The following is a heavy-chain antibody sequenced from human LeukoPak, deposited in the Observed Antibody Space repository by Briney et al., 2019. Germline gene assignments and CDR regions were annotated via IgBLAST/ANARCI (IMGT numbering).Heavy chain of an antibody. V-gene: IGHV4-4*09. CDR1: GGSISSYY. Sequence: SETLSLTCTVSGGSISSYYWSWIRQPPGKGLEGIGYIYTSGSTNYNPSLKSRVTISVDTSKNQFSLKLTSVTAADTAVYYCARILRFLEWFSDGAFDMWGQGTMVTVSS. D-gene: IGHD3-3*01. J-gene: IGHJ3*02. CDR3: ARILRFLEWFSDGAFDM. CDR2: IYTSGST.